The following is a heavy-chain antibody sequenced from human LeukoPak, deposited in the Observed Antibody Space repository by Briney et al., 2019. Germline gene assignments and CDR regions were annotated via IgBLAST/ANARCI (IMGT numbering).Heavy chain of an antibody. D-gene: IGHD2-15*01. Sequence: SETLSLTCTVSGGSINNYYWRWIRQPAGKGLEWIGRIHTRGSTNYNPSLKSRVTMSVDTSKNQFSLKLSSVTAADTAVYYCARGRYCSADICSGGDAFDIWGQGTMVSVSS. CDR3: ARGRYCSADICSGGDAFDI. CDR2: IHTRGST. J-gene: IGHJ3*02. V-gene: IGHV4-4*07. CDR1: GGSINNYY.